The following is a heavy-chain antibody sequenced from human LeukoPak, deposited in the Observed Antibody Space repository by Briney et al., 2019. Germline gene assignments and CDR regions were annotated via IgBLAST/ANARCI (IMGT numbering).Heavy chain of an antibody. V-gene: IGHV3-23*01. CDR1: GFTFSSYA. Sequence: PGGSLRLSCAASGFTFSSYAMNWVRQAPGKGLDWVSSISRSGGSAYYADSVKGRFTISRDNSKNTLYLQMNSLRAEDTAVYYCARDTVTTFRFRDYYYYGMDVWGQGTTVTVSS. J-gene: IGHJ6*02. D-gene: IGHD4-17*01. CDR2: ISRSGGSA. CDR3: ARDTVTTFRFRDYYYYGMDV.